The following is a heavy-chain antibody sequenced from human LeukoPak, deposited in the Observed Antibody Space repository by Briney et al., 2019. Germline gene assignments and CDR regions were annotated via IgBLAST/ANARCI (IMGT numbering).Heavy chain of an antibody. Sequence: PGGALRLSCVASGFSFSINAMIWVRQAPGKGLEGGSGISGICDTLFYSDPVKGRFTISRDNSKNTVYLQMNSLRVEDSAVYYCAKKNGGGWPTIFFDYWGQGILVTVSS. J-gene: IGHJ4*02. D-gene: IGHD6-19*01. CDR2: ISGICDTL. CDR1: GFSFSINA. V-gene: IGHV3-23*01. CDR3: AKKNGGGWPTIFFDY.